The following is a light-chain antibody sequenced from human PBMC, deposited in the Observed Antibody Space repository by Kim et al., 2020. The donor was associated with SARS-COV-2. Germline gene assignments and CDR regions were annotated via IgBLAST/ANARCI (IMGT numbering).Light chain of an antibody. CDR3: QQRSSWPPALT. V-gene: IGKV3-11*01. J-gene: IGKJ4*01. CDR2: DAA. Sequence: PGAGATLSCRASHSVVINLAWYQPTPGQAPRLLIYDAAIRATGIPDRFSGSGSGTDFTLTISSLEAEDFAIYYCQQRSSWPPALTFGGGTKVDIK. CDR1: HSVVIN.